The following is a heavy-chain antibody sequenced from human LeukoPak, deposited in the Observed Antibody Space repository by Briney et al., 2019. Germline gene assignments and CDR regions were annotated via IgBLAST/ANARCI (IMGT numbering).Heavy chain of an antibody. Sequence: GGTLRLSCAVSGFIFNKYIMNWVRQAPGKGLEWVSSINGRGSFVYYADLVKGRFNISRDNDKKLLFLQMNSLRAEDTAVYYCARDSSGPWFDPWGQGTLVTVSS. J-gene: IGHJ5*02. V-gene: IGHV3-21*01. CDR3: ARDSSGPWFDP. CDR1: GFIFNKYI. D-gene: IGHD6-6*01. CDR2: INGRGSFV.